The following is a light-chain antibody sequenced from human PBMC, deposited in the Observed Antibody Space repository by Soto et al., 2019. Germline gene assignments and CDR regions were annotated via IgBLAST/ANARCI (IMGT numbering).Light chain of an antibody. CDR3: ATWDDSLNGFYV. CDR1: TSNIGSNY. Sequence: QSALTQPPPASGTPGQGVTISCSGSTSNIGSNYVYWYQQLPGTAPKLLIYRNNQRPSGVPDRFSGSKSGTSASLAISGLRSDDEADYFCATWDDSLNGFYVFGTGTKVTVL. V-gene: IGLV1-47*01. J-gene: IGLJ1*01. CDR2: RNN.